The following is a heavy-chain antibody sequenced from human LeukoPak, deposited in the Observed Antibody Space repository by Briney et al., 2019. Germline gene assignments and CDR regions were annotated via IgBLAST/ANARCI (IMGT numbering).Heavy chain of an antibody. J-gene: IGHJ4*02. Sequence: PSETLSLTCTVSGGSITSHYWSWIRQPPGKGLEWIGSIYYSGSTYYNPSLKSRVTISVDTSKNQFSLNLSSVTAADTAVYYCARFAFGMGPYYFGYWGQGTLVSVSS. CDR1: GGSITSHY. D-gene: IGHD3-3*02. V-gene: IGHV4-59*11. CDR3: ARFAFGMGPYYFGY. CDR2: IYYSGST.